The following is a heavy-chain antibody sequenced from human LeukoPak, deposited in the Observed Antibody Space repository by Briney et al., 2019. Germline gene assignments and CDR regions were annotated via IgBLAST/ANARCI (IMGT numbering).Heavy chain of an antibody. CDR3: ARASGVLPSFEWANWFDT. V-gene: IGHV4-39*01. CDR2: IHYSGST. Sequence: SETLSLTCTVSGGSIRSSDYYWAWIRQPPGRGLEWIGTIHYSGSTFYKPPLKSRLTVFADTSRNQFYMKLSSVTAADTAVYYCARASGVLPSFEWANWFDTWAREAWSPSPQ. D-gene: IGHD3-9*01. CDR1: GGSIRSSDYY. J-gene: IGHJ5*02.